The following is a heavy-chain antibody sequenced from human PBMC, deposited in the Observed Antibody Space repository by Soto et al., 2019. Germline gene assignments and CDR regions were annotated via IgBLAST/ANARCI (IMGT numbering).Heavy chain of an antibody. CDR3: ARGRYSSGWYGG. D-gene: IGHD6-19*01. V-gene: IGHV1-69*01. Sequence: QVQLVQSGAEVRKPGSSVKVSCKASGGTFSRHAISWVRQAPGQGLEWMGGIIPIFGTANHAQKFQGRVTIIADESTSTVYMELSSLRSEDTAIYYCARGRYSSGWYGGWGQGTLVTVPS. CDR1: GGTFSRHA. CDR2: IIPIFGTA. J-gene: IGHJ4*02.